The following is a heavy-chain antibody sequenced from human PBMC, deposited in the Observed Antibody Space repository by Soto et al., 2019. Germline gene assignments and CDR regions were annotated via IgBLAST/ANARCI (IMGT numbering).Heavy chain of an antibody. V-gene: IGHV3-53*01. Sequence: EVQLVESGGGLIQPGGSLRLSCAVSGFTVSNNYMSWVRQAPGKGLEGVSVIYSGGYTAYGDSVKGRFTISRDNSKNTLTLQMNTPGAADAAVYYGGPLRGGGGYWGQGTLVTVSS. CDR1: GFTVSNNY. J-gene: IGHJ4*02. D-gene: IGHD3-10*01. CDR2: IYSGGYT. CDR3: GPLRGGGGY.